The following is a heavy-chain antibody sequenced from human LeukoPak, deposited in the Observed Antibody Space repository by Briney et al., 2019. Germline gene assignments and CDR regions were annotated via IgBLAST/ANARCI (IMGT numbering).Heavy chain of an antibody. CDR3: ARRGGAVTREAANKSY. J-gene: IGHJ4*02. D-gene: IGHD3-3*01. V-gene: IGHV4-38-2*02. CDR2: IYHSGST. Sequence: TSSETLSLTCTVSGYSISSGYYWGWIRQPPGKGLEWIGSIYHSGSTYYNPSLKSRVTISVDTSKNQFSLKLSSVTAADTAVYYCARRGGAVTREAANKSYWGQGTLVTVSS. CDR1: GYSISSGYY.